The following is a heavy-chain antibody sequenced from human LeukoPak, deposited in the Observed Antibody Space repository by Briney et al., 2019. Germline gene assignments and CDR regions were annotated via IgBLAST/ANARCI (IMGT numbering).Heavy chain of an antibody. CDR1: GFTVRSNY. D-gene: IGHD6-19*01. CDR2: IYTDGST. Sequence: GGSLRLSCAASGFTVRSNYMSWVRQAPGKGLEWVSVIYTDGSTYYADSVKGRFTISRDNSKNTLYLQMNSLRAEDTAVYYCAKSREGNSGWYFDYWGQGTLVTVSS. J-gene: IGHJ4*02. CDR3: AKSREGNSGWYFDY. V-gene: IGHV3-53*01.